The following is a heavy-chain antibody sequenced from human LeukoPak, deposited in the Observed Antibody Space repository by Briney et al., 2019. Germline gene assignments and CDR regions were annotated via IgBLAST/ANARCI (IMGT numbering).Heavy chain of an antibody. V-gene: IGHV4-4*07. Sequence: SETLSLTCTVSGGSISSYYWSWIRQPAGKGLESLGRIYTTGITNYNPSLKSRVTMSIDTPKNQFSLRLTSVTAADTAVYYCARERSGYDPYHFDFWGQGTLVTVSS. CDR2: IYTTGIT. J-gene: IGHJ4*02. D-gene: IGHD5-12*01. CDR3: ARERSGYDPYHFDF. CDR1: GGSISSYY.